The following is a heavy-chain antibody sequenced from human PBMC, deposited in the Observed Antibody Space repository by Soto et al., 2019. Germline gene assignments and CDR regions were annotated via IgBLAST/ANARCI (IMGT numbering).Heavy chain of an antibody. CDR3: ARDRSGLGYCSSTSCSPYNWFDP. Sequence: GGSLRLSCAASGFTFRNYAMTWARQAPGRGLEWVANIKQDGSEKYYVDSVKGRFTISRDNAKNSLYLQMNSLRAEDTAVYYCARDRSGLGYCSSTSCSPYNWFDPWGQGTLVTVSS. D-gene: IGHD2-2*01. CDR1: GFTFRNYA. CDR2: IKQDGSEK. V-gene: IGHV3-7*03. J-gene: IGHJ5*02.